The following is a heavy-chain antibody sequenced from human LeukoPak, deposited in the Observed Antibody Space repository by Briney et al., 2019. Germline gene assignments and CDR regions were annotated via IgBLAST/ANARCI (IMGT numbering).Heavy chain of an antibody. V-gene: IGHV4-59*12. CDR2: IYYSGST. CDR3: ARAAYPEAFDI. J-gene: IGHJ3*02. Sequence: SETLSLTCTVSGGSISGYYWSWIRQPPGKGLEWIGYIYYSGSTNYNPSLKSRVTISVDTSKNQFSLRLSSVTAADTAVYYCARAAYPEAFDIWGQGTMVTVSS. CDR1: GGSISGYY.